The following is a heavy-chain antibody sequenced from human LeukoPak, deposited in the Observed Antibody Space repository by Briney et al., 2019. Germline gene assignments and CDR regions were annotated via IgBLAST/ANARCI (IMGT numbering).Heavy chain of an antibody. J-gene: IGHJ4*02. CDR3: AKGSAQGMGSSHYRDAFDN. D-gene: IGHD6-13*01. V-gene: IGHV3-30*18. CDR1: GFTFSSYG. Sequence: GGSLRLSCAASGFTFSSYGMHWVRQAPGKGLEWVAVISYDGSNKYYTDSVKGRFTISRDNSKNTLYLQMNSLRAEDTAVYYCAKGSAQGMGSSHYRDAFDNWGQGTLVTVSS. CDR2: ISYDGSNK.